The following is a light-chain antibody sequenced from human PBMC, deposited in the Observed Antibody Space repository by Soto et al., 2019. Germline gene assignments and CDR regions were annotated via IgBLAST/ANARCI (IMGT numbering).Light chain of an antibody. J-gene: IGLJ2*01. CDR2: LNSDGSH. V-gene: IGLV4-69*01. CDR1: SGHSTYA. CDR3: QTWGTGIQVI. Sequence: QSVLTQSPSASASLGASVKLTCTLSSGHSTYAIAWHQQQPEKGPRYLMKLNSDGSHSKGDAIPDRFSGSSSGAERYLTISNLQSEDEADYYCQTWGTGIQVIFGGGTKLTVL.